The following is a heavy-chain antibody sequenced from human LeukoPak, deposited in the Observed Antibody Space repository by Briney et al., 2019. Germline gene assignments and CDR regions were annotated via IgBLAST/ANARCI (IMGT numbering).Heavy chain of an antibody. V-gene: IGHV3-30-3*01. Sequence: PGRSLRLSCAGSGFTFNYYEMHWVRQAPGKGLEWVAVISNDGSSQYHADYVKGRFSVSRDNSKNTLYLQMNSLRAEDTAVYYCAKDWAGCTSCSNDAFDIWGQGTMVTVSS. J-gene: IGHJ3*02. CDR2: ISNDGSSQ. D-gene: IGHD2-2*01. CDR1: GFTFNYYE. CDR3: AKDWAGCTSCSNDAFDI.